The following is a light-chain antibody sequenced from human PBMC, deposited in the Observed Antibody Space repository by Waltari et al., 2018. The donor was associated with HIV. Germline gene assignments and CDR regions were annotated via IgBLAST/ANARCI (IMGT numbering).Light chain of an antibody. CDR2: RSN. Sequence: QSVVTQPPSASGTPGRRVTTSCSGSSSHIGSNYVYWYQHVPATAPKVLIYRSNQRLSGVPDGFSGSKSGTSASLAIIGLRSEDEADDYCAAWVDSLSGRVFGGGTKRTVL. CDR1: SSHIGSNY. V-gene: IGLV1-47*01. CDR3: AAWVDSLSGRV. J-gene: IGLJ3*02.